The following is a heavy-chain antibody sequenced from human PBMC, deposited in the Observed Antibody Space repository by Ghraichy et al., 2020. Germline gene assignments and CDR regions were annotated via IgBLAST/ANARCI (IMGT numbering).Heavy chain of an antibody. CDR1: GFTFSGFT. D-gene: IGHD3-22*01. CDR2: ISADGGSA. J-gene: IGHJ5*02. Sequence: GGSLRLSCAASGFTFSGFTMSWVRQTPGKGLEWVSAISADGGSAFYADSVKGRFTISRDNSKNTLYVQMNRLRAEDTALYYCAKDINDSSGYYFWFDPWGQGTLVTVSS. CDR3: AKDINDSSGYYFWFDP. V-gene: IGHV3-23*01.